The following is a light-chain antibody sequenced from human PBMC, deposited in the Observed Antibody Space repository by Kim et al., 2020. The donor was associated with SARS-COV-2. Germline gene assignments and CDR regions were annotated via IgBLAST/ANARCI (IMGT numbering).Light chain of an antibody. V-gene: IGKV1D-12*01. CDR1: RNIDRW. J-gene: IGKJ2*01. Sequence: ASVGDTVTITCRAGRNIDRWLAGYQQKAGQAPQLLIHTASTLQRGVPSRFSGTGSGTDFSLTIYGLQPEDFATYFCQHAKNFPYTFGQGTKLEI. CDR2: TAS. CDR3: QHAKNFPYT.